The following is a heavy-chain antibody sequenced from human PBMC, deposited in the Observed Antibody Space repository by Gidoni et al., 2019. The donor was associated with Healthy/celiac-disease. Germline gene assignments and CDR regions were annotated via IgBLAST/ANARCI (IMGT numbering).Heavy chain of an antibody. Sequence: QVQLVQSGAEVKKPGASVKLFCKASGYRFPPSAMNWLRQAPGQRPDGIGWINAVNHNTKYSQKFQGRVTITKDTSASTAYMELSSLTFEDTAVYYCARSIRGLGGNSGTTYYFDYWGQGTLVTVSS. V-gene: IGHV1-3*01. CDR1: GYRFPPSA. CDR3: ARSIRGLGGNSGTTYYFDY. D-gene: IGHD2-21*02. CDR2: INAVNHNT. J-gene: IGHJ4*02.